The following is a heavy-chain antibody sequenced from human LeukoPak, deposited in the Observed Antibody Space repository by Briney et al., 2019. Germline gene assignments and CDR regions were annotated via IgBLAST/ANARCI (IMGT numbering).Heavy chain of an antibody. D-gene: IGHD1-26*01. CDR1: GFIFSNYG. CDR2: ISYDGSNK. J-gene: IGHJ5*02. CDR3: ARDWPGGSGTYH. Sequence: PGGSLRLSCAASGFIFSNYGMHWVRQAPGKGLEWVVVISYDGSNKYYADSVKGRFTISRDNAKNSLYLQMNSLRAEDTALYYCARDWPGGSGTYHWGQGTLVTVSS. V-gene: IGHV3-30*03.